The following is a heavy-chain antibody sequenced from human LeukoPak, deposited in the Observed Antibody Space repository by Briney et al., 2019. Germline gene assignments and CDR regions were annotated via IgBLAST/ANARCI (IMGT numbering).Heavy chain of an antibody. Sequence: GASVKVSCKASGYTFTSYGISWVRQAPGQGLEWMGWISAYNGNTNYAQKLQGRVTMTTDTSTSTAHMELRSLRSDDTAVYYCARAVGATTFLFWFDPWGQGTLVTVSS. CDR1: GYTFTSYG. J-gene: IGHJ5*02. CDR2: ISAYNGNT. CDR3: ARAVGATTFLFWFDP. D-gene: IGHD1-26*01. V-gene: IGHV1-18*01.